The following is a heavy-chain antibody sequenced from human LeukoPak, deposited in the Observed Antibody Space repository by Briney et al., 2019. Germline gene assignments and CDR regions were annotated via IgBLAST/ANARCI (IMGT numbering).Heavy chain of an antibody. CDR1: GYTFTSYY. J-gene: IGHJ4*02. V-gene: IGHV1-46*01. Sequence: ASVKVSCRASGYTFTSYYMHWVRQAPGQGLEWMGIINPSGGSTSYAQKFQGRVTMTRDMSTSTVYMELSSLRSEDTAVYYCARDGGGKWELLVWGQGTLVTVSS. CDR2: INPSGGST. CDR3: ARDGGGKWELLV. D-gene: IGHD1-26*01.